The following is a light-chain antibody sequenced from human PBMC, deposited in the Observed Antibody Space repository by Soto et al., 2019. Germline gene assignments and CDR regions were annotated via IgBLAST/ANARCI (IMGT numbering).Light chain of an antibody. CDR3: LQYYNFSWT. V-gene: IGKV1-6*01. CDR1: QRISSY. J-gene: IGKJ1*01. CDR2: AAF. Sequence: IQMTQSASSLSASVGDRVTIACRASQRISSYLNWYQQKPGQAPHLLIFAAFNLQSGVPSRFSGGGSGTHFTLTISSLQPDDFATYYCLQYYNFSWTFGQGTKVDIK.